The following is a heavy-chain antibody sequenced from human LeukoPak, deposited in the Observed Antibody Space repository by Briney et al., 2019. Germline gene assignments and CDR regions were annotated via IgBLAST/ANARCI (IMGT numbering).Heavy chain of an antibody. CDR2: IYSGGST. CDR3: ARSRGYGDPYY. V-gene: IGHV3-53*01. J-gene: IGHJ4*02. Sequence: GGSLRLSCAASGFTFSDYYMSWVRQAPGKGLEWVSVIYSGGSTYYADSVKGRFTISRDNSKNTLYLQMNSLRAEDTAVYYCARSRGYGDPYYWGQGTLVTVSS. CDR1: GFTFSDYY. D-gene: IGHD4-17*01.